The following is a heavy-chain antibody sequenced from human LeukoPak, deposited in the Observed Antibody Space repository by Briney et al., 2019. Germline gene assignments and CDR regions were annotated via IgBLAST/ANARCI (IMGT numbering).Heavy chain of an antibody. V-gene: IGHV3-21*01. CDR3: ARGGDSWYFI. Sequence: GGSLRLSCAASGFPFSSYSMNWVRQAPGKGLEWVSSITGTSSYIYYADSVRGRFTISRDNAKNSLFLQMNSPRAEDTAVYYCARGGDSWYFIWGQGTLVTVSS. J-gene: IGHJ4*02. CDR2: ITGTSSYI. CDR1: GFPFSSYS. D-gene: IGHD6-13*01.